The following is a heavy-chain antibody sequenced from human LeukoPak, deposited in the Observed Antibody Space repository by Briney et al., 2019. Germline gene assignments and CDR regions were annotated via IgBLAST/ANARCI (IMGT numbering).Heavy chain of an antibody. CDR3: ARGLSNYYDSSGYYHSDPHYFGY. CDR2: INHSGST. CDR1: GGSFSGYY. J-gene: IGHJ4*02. Sequence: SETLSLTCAVYGGSFSGYYWSWIRQPPGKGLEWIGEINHSGSTNYNPSLKSRVTISVDTSKNQFSLKLSSVTAADTAVYYCARGLSNYYDSSGYYHSDPHYFGYWGQGTLVTVSS. D-gene: IGHD3-22*01. V-gene: IGHV4-34*01.